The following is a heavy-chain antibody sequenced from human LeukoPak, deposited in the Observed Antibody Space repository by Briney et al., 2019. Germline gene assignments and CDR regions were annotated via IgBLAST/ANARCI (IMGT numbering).Heavy chain of an antibody. J-gene: IGHJ4*02. Sequence: PGGSLRLSCAVSGFTFSSYAMSWVRQAPGKGLGWVSTISGSGGTTYYADSVKGRFTISRDNSKNTLYLQMNSLRAEDTAVYYCARGYTYGSIDYWGQGTLVTVSS. CDR1: GFTFSSYA. V-gene: IGHV3-23*01. CDR2: ISGSGGTT. CDR3: ARGYTYGSIDY. D-gene: IGHD5-18*01.